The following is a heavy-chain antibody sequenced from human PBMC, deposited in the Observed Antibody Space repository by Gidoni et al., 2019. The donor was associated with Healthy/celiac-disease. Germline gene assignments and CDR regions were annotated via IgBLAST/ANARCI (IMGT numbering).Heavy chain of an antibody. CDR1: GGSISSYY. CDR2: IYYSGST. V-gene: IGHV4-59*01. J-gene: IGHJ4*02. Sequence: QVQLQESGPGLVKPSETLSLTCTVSGGSISSYYWSWIRQPPGKGLEWIGYIYYSGSTNYNPSLKSRVTISVDTSKNQFSLKLSSVTAADTAVYYCASKGHGPAAGEDYWGQGTLVTVSS. D-gene: IGHD6-13*01. CDR3: ASKGHGPAAGEDY.